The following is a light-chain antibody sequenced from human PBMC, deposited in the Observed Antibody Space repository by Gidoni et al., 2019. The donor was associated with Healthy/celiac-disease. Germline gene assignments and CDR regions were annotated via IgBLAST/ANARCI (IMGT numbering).Light chain of an antibody. CDR3: QQYGSSPYT. J-gene: IGKJ2*01. CDR2: GAS. V-gene: IGKV3-20*01. CDR1: QRVSSSY. Sequence: IVLTQSPGTLSLSPGERATLSCRASQRVSSSYLAWYQQKPGQAPRLLIYGASSRATGIPDRFSGSGSGTDFTLTISRLEPEDFAVYYCQQYGSSPYTFXQXTKLEIK.